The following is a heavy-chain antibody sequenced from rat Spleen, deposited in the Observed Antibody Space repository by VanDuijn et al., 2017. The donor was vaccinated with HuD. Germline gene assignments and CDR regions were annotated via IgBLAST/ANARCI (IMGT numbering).Heavy chain of an antibody. D-gene: IGHD1-10*01. V-gene: IGHV5-27*01. CDR2: ISTGGSRT. Sequence: EVQLVESGGGLVQPGRSLKLSCAASGRTFSDYYMAWVRQAPTKGLEWVGYISTGGSRTYYRDSVKGRFTISRDNAKSTLYLQMDSLRSEDTATYYCARLGEQLLDYWGQGVMVTVSS. CDR3: ARLGEQLLDY. CDR1: GRTFSDYY. J-gene: IGHJ2*01.